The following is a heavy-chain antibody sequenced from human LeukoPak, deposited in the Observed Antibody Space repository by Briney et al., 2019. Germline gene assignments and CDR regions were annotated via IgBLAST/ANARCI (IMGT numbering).Heavy chain of an antibody. J-gene: IGHJ4*02. CDR2: FSSSSSTI. CDR3: EISLLKLELRVIFEY. Sequence: PGGSLRLSGVASGFTFSSYSLNWVRPAPGKGLEWDSYFSSSSSTIYYADSVKGRFTSSRDNAKNSLYLQLISLRAEDTAVYYCEISLLKLELRVIFEYWGQGTLVTVSS. V-gene: IGHV3-48*01. D-gene: IGHD1-7*01. CDR1: GFTFSSYS.